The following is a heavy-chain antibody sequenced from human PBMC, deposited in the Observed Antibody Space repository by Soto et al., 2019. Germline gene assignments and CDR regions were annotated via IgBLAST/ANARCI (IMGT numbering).Heavy chain of an antibody. CDR2: IYYSGST. CDR1: GGSISSGGYY. D-gene: IGHD2-8*01. CDR3: ARDQWLMNWFDP. Sequence: SETRSRTCTVSGGSISSGGYYWIWIRQPPGKGLEWIGYIYYSGSTYYNPSLKSRVTISVDTSKNQFSLKLSSVTAADTAVYYCARDQWLMNWFDPWGQGTLVTVSS. J-gene: IGHJ5*02. V-gene: IGHV4-30-4*01.